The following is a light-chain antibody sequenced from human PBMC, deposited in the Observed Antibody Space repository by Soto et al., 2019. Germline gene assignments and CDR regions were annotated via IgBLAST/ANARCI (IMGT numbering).Light chain of an antibody. CDR2: VAS. Sequence: DIQMTQSPSSLSASVGDRVTITCRASQSITTYLNWYQQKPGKAPKLLIYVASSLQSGVPSRFSGNGSGTDFTLTLSSLQPEDLATYFYQQTYSTPTLTFGGTTKVEI. CDR3: QQTYSTPTLT. V-gene: IGKV1-39*01. J-gene: IGKJ4*01. CDR1: QSITTY.